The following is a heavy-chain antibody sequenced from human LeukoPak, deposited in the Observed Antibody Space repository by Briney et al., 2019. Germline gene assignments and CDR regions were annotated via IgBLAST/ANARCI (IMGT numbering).Heavy chain of an antibody. D-gene: IGHD3-16*01. CDR3: ARRVKRGSASAPTETDY. J-gene: IGHJ4*01. V-gene: IGHV4-34*01. CDR2: INHSGST. CDR1: GGSFSGYY. Sequence: MASETLSLTCAVYGGSFSGYYWSWIRQPPGKGLEWIGEINHSGSTNYNPSLKSRVTISVDTSKNQFSLKLSSVTAADTAVYYCARRVKRGSASAPTETDY.